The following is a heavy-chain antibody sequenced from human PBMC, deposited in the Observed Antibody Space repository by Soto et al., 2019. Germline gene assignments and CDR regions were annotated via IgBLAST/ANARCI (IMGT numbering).Heavy chain of an antibody. Sequence: SETLSLTCTVSGGSVSSGSYYWSWIRQPPGKGLEWIGYIYYSGSTNYNPSLKSRVTISVDTSKNQFSLKLSSVTAADTAVYYCASGSGFGESPWYGMDVWGQGTTVTGSS. J-gene: IGHJ6*02. D-gene: IGHD3-10*01. V-gene: IGHV4-61*01. CDR2: IYYSGST. CDR3: ASGSGFGESPWYGMDV. CDR1: GGSVSSGSYY.